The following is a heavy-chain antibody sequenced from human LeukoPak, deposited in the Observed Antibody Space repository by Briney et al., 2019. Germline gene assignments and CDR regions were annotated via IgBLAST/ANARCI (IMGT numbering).Heavy chain of an antibody. J-gene: IGHJ5*02. CDR2: INHSEST. V-gene: IGHV4-34*01. D-gene: IGHD6-19*01. CDR3: ARHVQGAAGYSSFSDWFDP. Sequence: SETLSLTCAVYGGSFSGYYWSWIRQPPGKGLEWIGEINHSESTNYNPSLKSRVTISVDTSKNQFSLKLSSVTAADTAVYYCARHVQGAAGYSSFSDWFDPWGQGTLVTVSS. CDR1: GGSFSGYY.